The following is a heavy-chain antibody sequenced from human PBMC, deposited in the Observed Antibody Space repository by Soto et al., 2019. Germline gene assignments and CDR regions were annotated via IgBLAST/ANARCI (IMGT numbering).Heavy chain of an antibody. CDR2: IFYSGST. J-gene: IGHJ4*02. Sequence: PSETLSLTCTVSGGSISSGGYYWSWIRQHPGKGLEWIGYIFYSGSTYYNPSLKSRVTISVDTSKNQFSLKLSSVTAADTDVYYCARAQGDYFDYWGQGTLVTVSS. CDR1: GGSISSGGYY. CDR3: ARAQGDYFDY. V-gene: IGHV4-31*03.